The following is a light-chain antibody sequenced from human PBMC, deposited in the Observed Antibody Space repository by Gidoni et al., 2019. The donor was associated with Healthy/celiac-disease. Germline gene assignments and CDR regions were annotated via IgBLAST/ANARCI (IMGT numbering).Light chain of an antibody. Sequence: SYELTQPPSVSVSPGQTASITCSGAKLGDKYACWYQQKPGQSPVLVIYQDSKRPSGIPERFSGSNSGNTATLTISGTQAMDEADYYCQAWDSSLFGGGTKLTVL. CDR1: KLGDKY. CDR2: QDS. V-gene: IGLV3-1*01. CDR3: QAWDSSL. J-gene: IGLJ2*01.